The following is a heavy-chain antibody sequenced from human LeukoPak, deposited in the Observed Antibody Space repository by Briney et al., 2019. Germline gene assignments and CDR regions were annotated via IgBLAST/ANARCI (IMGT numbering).Heavy chain of an antibody. D-gene: IGHD4-11*01. Sequence: GESLKISCKASGYSFTNYWIGWVRQMPGKGLEWMGIIYPGDSDTRYSPSFQGQVTISADKSITTAYLQWSSLKASDTAVYYCARRHDNTDYWTYWGQGTLVTVSS. J-gene: IGHJ4*02. V-gene: IGHV5-51*01. CDR1: GYSFTNYW. CDR2: IYPGDSDT. CDR3: ARRHDNTDYWTY.